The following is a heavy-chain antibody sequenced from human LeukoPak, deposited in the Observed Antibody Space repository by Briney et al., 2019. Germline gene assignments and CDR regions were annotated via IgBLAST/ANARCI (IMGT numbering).Heavy chain of an antibody. J-gene: IGHJ4*02. CDR3: ARRRYSGSYHYFDY. CDR2: ISAYNGNT. Sequence: ASVKVSCKASGYTFTSYGISWVRQAPGQGLEWMGWISAYNGNTNYAQKLQGRVTMTTDTSTSTAYMELRSLRSDDTAVYCCARRRYSGSYHYFDYWGQGTLVTVSS. CDR1: GYTFTSYG. D-gene: IGHD1-26*01. V-gene: IGHV1-18*01.